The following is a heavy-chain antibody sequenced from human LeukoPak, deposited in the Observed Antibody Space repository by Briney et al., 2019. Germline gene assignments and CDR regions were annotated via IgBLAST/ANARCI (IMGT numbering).Heavy chain of an antibody. CDR3: ARSIAVERRFDF. V-gene: IGHV4-34*01. D-gene: IGHD6-19*01. Sequence: PSETLSLTCAVYGGSFSGYYWSWIRQPPGKGLEWIGEINHSGSTNYNPSLTSRVTISVDTSKNQFSLQLSSVTAADTAVYCCARSIAVERRFDFWGQGNLVTVS. CDR1: GGSFSGYY. J-gene: IGHJ4*02. CDR2: INHSGST.